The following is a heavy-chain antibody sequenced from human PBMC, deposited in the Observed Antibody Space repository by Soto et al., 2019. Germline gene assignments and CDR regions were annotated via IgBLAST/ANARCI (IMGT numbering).Heavy chain of an antibody. V-gene: IGHV3-30*18. D-gene: IGHD4-17*01. J-gene: IGHJ3*02. CDR1: GFTFSIYG. Sequence: GGSLRLSCAASGFTFSIYGMHWVRQAPGKGLEWVAVISYDGSNKYYADSVKGRFTISRDNSKNTLYLQMNSLRAEDTAVYYCAKSGDYSLWGAFDIWGQGTMVTVSS. CDR2: ISYDGSNK. CDR3: AKSGDYSLWGAFDI.